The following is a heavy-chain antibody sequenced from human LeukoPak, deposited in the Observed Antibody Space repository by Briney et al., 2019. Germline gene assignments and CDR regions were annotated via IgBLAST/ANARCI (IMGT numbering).Heavy chain of an antibody. CDR3: ARTRSGYHKYFQH. CDR1: GGSFSGYY. Sequence: SETLSLTCAVYGGSFSGYYWSWIRQPPGKGLDWLGEINHSGSTNYNPTLKSRVTISVDTSKNQFSLKLSSVTAADTAVYYCARTRSGYHKYFQHWGQGTLVTVSS. V-gene: IGHV4-34*01. D-gene: IGHD3-3*01. CDR2: INHSGST. J-gene: IGHJ1*01.